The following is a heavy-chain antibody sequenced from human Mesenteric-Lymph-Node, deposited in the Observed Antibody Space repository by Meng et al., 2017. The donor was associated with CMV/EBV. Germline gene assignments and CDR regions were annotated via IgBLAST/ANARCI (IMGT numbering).Heavy chain of an antibody. D-gene: IGHD2-15*01. V-gene: IGHV3-48*03. CDR2: ISSSGSTI. Sequence: GESLKISCAASGFTFNSYEMNWVRQAPGKGLEWVSFISSSGSTIYYADSMKGRFTISRDNARNSLYLRMDSLRAEDTAVYYCVRASQSFIGSFDYWGQGTLGTVSS. J-gene: IGHJ4*02. CDR3: VRASQSFIGSFDY. CDR1: GFTFNSYE.